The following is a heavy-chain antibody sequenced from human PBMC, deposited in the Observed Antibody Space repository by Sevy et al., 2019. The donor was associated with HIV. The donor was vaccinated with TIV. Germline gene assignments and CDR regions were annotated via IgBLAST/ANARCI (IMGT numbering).Heavy chain of an antibody. V-gene: IGHV3-7*01. J-gene: IGHJ4*02. CDR1: GFTLNSYW. D-gene: IGHD6-13*01. Sequence: GGSLRLSCVASGFTLNSYWMHWVRQAPGKGLEWMANIKQDGSVKYYVDSVKGRFTISRDNARNLLYLQMNSLRVEDTALYYCVRAIAADGSFWGQGTLVTVSS. CDR2: IKQDGSVK. CDR3: VRAIAADGSF.